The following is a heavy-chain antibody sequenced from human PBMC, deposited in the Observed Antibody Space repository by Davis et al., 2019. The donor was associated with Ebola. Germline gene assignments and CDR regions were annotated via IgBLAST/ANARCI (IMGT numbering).Heavy chain of an antibody. J-gene: IGHJ6*02. Sequence: AASVKVSCKASGYTFTSYAMHWVRQAPGQRLEWMGWINAGNGNTKYSQKFQGRVTITRDTSASTAYMELSSLRSEDTAVYYCARGWSKAYYYYGMDVWGQGTTVTVSS. D-gene: IGHD2-15*01. CDR2: INAGNGNT. CDR3: ARGWSKAYYYYGMDV. CDR1: GYTFTSYA. V-gene: IGHV1-3*01.